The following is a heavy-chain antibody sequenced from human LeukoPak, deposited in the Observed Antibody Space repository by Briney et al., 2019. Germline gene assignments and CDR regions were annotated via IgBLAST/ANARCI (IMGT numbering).Heavy chain of an antibody. D-gene: IGHD1-26*01. Sequence: GRSLRLSCAASGFTFDDYAMHWVRQAPGKGLEWVSGISWNRGSIGYADSVKGRFTISRDNAKNSLYLQMNSLRAEDTALYYCAKGLQVGATEEDAFDIWGQGTMVTVSS. CDR3: AKGLQVGATEEDAFDI. J-gene: IGHJ3*02. CDR1: GFTFDDYA. V-gene: IGHV3-9*01. CDR2: ISWNRGSI.